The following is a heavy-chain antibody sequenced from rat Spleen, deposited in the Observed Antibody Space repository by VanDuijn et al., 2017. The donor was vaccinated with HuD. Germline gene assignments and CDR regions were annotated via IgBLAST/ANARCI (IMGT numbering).Heavy chain of an antibody. CDR3: ATEGRFAY. J-gene: IGHJ3*01. Sequence: EVQVLESGGGLVQPGNSLKLSCATSGFTFSSAWMYWYRQFPEKRLEWIAQIKAKSNNYATDYTESGKGRFTISRDDSKSSIYLQMNNLKAEDTAIYYCATEGRFAYWGQGTLVTVSS. V-gene: IGHV6-6*01. D-gene: IGHD1-11*01. CDR1: GFTFSSAW. CDR2: IKAKSNNYAT.